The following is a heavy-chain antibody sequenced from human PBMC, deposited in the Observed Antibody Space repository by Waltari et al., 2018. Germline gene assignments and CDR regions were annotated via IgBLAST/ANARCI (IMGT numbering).Heavy chain of an antibody. D-gene: IGHD4-17*01. CDR1: GGSLSGYY. CDR3: ARAGLGSGLGGDFDI. J-gene: IGHJ3*02. V-gene: IGHV4-34*01. CDR2: INRSGST. Sequence: QVQLQQWGAGLLKPSETLSLTCAVYGGSLSGYYWSWVRQPPGKGLEWIGEINRSGSTNYHPSLKSRVTMSVDTSKNQFSLKLRSVTAADTTVYYCARAGLGSGLGGDFDIWGQGTMVTVSS.